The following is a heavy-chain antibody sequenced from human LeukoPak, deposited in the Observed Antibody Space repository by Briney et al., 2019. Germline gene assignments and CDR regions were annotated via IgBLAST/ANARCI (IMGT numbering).Heavy chain of an antibody. V-gene: IGHV1-58*02. J-gene: IGHJ5*02. D-gene: IGHD7-27*01. CDR1: GFTFISFV. CDR3: AAGETGDSGFFAP. Sequence: SVKVSCKASGFTFISFVMQGVGQARGQRLEWIGWIVVGSGNTNYAQKFQERVTITRDMSTSTAYMELSSLRSEDTAVYYCAAGETGDSGFFAPWGQGTLVTVSS. CDR2: IVVGSGNT.